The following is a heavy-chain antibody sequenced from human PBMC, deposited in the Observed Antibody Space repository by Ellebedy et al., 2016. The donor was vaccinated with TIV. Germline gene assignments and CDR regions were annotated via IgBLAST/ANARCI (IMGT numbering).Heavy chain of an antibody. Sequence: PGGSLRLSCAASGFTFSSYWMHWVRQAPGKGLVWVSRINSDGSSTSYADSVKGRFTISRDNAKNTLYLQMNSLRAEDTAVYYCAREGDWKDGMDVWGQGTTVTVSS. D-gene: IGHD2-21*02. J-gene: IGHJ6*02. V-gene: IGHV3-74*01. CDR1: GFTFSSYW. CDR3: AREGDWKDGMDV. CDR2: INSDGSST.